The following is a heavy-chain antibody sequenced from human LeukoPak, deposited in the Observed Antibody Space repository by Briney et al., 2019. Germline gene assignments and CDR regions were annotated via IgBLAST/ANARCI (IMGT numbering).Heavy chain of an antibody. CDR3: ARGYGSWYHSYFDY. CDR1: GFTVSSNY. V-gene: IGHV3-53*01. J-gene: IGHJ4*02. D-gene: IGHD6-13*01. Sequence: PGGSLRLSCAASGFTVSSNYMSWVRRAPGKGLEWVSVIYSGGSTYYADSVKGRFTISRDNSKNTLYLQMNSLRAEDTAVYYCARGYGSWYHSYFDYWGQGTLVTVSS. CDR2: IYSGGST.